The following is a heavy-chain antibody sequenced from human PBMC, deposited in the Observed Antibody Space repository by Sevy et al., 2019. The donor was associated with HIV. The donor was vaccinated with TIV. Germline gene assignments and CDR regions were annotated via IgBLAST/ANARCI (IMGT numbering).Heavy chain of an antibody. D-gene: IGHD1-26*01. V-gene: IGHV3-23*01. CDR1: GFTFSSYA. Sequence: GGSLRLSCAASGFTFSSYAMSWVRHAPGKGLEWVSAISGSGGSTYYADSVKGRFTISRDNSKNTLYLQMNSLRAEDTAVYYCAKIGSDYFYYYYMDVWGKGTTVTVSS. J-gene: IGHJ6*03. CDR3: AKIGSDYFYYYYMDV. CDR2: ISGSGGST.